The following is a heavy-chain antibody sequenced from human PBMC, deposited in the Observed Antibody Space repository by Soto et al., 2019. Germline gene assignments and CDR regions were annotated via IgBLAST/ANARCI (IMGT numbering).Heavy chain of an antibody. CDR2: ISSSSTYK. CDR3: ARGPVLGYFDY. J-gene: IGHJ4*02. CDR1: GFTFHGYS. V-gene: IGHV3-21*01. Sequence: GGSLRLSCAASGFTFHGYSVNWVRQAPGKGLEWVSSISSSSTYKYYRDSVEGRFTISRDNARNSLYLQMDSLRVEDTCVYYCARGPVLGYFDYWGQGTLVTVTS.